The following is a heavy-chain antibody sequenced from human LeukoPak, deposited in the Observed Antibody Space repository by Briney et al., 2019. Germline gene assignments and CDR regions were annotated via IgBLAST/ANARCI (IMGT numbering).Heavy chain of an antibody. CDR1: GGSISSSSYY. Sequence: SETLSFTCTVSGGSISSSSYYWGWIRQPPGKGLVWIGSIYYSGSTYYNPSLKSRVTISVDTSKNQFSLKLSSVTAADTAVYYCARHAGAYYYDSSGYSINWFDPWGQGTLVTVSS. J-gene: IGHJ5*02. V-gene: IGHV4-39*01. CDR3: ARHAGAYYYDSSGYSINWFDP. CDR2: IYYSGST. D-gene: IGHD3-22*01.